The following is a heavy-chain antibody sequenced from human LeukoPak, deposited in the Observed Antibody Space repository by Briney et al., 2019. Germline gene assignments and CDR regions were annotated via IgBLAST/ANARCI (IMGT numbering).Heavy chain of an antibody. J-gene: IGHJ4*02. CDR3: ARDKVSTKGYSSGWSFDY. CDR1: GFTFSSYA. V-gene: IGHV3-30*04. D-gene: IGHD6-19*01. Sequence: GGSLRLSCAASGFTFSSYAMHWVRQAPGKGLEWVAVTSNDGINKYYSDSVKGRLTMSRDNSKITLYLQMDSLRAEDTAVYYCARDKVSTKGYSSGWSFDYWGQGTLVTVSS. CDR2: TSNDGINK.